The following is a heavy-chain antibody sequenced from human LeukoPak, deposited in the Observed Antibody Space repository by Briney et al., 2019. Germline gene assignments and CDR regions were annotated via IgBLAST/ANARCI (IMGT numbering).Heavy chain of an antibody. Sequence: GGSLRLSCAASGFKFGSFSMGWVRQAPGKGLEWLSYITSSSSATYYADSLMGRFTISRDNAKNSLYLQINSLRVDDTAVYYCARAIPSYGDSAFWGQGTLVTVSS. J-gene: IGHJ4*02. CDR1: GFKFGSFS. CDR3: ARAIPSYGDSAF. CDR2: ITSSSSAT. D-gene: IGHD5-18*01. V-gene: IGHV3-48*04.